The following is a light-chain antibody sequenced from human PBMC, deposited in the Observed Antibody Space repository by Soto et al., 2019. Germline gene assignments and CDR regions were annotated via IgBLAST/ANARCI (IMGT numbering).Light chain of an antibody. V-gene: IGKV1-12*01. CDR2: TAS. Sequence: DIQMTQSPSSVSGPVGDRVTITCRASQGVSTWLAWYQQKPGKAPNLLIYTASSLQSGVPSRFSGCGSGTDSCSTSVAPQLEHVGAVYYQQPYSSSGTFGQGTRLDIK. J-gene: IGKJ5*01. CDR3: QQPYSSSGT. CDR1: QGVSTW.